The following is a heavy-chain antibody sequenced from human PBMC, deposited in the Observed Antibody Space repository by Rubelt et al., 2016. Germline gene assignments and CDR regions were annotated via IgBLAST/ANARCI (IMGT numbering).Heavy chain of an antibody. J-gene: IGHJ4*02. CDR2: ISASGGTT. V-gene: IGHV3-23*01. CDR3: AKGVNRGSYNYFDS. Sequence: GKGLEWLSGISASGGTTYYADSVKGRFPISRDTPESTLYLQMNSLSADDTAVYSCAKGVNRGSYNYFDSWGQGILVTVSS. D-gene: IGHD1-26*01.